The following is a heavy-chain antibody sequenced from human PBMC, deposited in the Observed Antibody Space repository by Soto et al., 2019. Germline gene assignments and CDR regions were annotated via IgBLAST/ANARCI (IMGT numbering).Heavy chain of an antibody. V-gene: IGHV1-2*04. CDR1: RDGFEYYY. Sequence: GGSVKASWKACRDGFEYYYRWWVRQSPEQGFEWVAWINPNGGGTSYAQKFRDWVAVTRDTSIGTAYLELTGMKSDDTAIYYCARDQQKDNPSFDHYYAMDLWGQGTTVTVSS. CDR3: ARDQQKDNPSFDHYYAMDL. J-gene: IGHJ6*02. D-gene: IGHD3-10*01. CDR2: INPNGGGT.